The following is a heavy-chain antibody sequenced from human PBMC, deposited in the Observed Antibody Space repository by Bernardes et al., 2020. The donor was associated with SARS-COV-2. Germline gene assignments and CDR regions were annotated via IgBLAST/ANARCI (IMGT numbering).Heavy chain of an antibody. J-gene: IGHJ6*02. CDR3: ARDARIVVVPAAIVYYYGMDV. Sequence: GGSLRLSCAASGFTFSSYAMHWVRQAPGKGLEWVAVISYDGSNKYYADSVKGRFTISRDNSKNTLYLQMNSLRAEDTAVYYCARDARIVVVPAAIVYYYGMDVWGQGTTVTVSS. CDR1: GFTFSSYA. V-gene: IGHV3-30-3*01. CDR2: ISYDGSNK. D-gene: IGHD2-2*02.